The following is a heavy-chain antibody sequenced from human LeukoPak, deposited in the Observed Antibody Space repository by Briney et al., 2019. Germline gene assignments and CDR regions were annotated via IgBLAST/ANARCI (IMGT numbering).Heavy chain of an antibody. J-gene: IGHJ4*02. CDR3: ARDKKSGESSEIDY. D-gene: IGHD3-10*01. V-gene: IGHV3-74*03. Sequence: GGSLRLFCAVSVFTFRNYWVHCVRHAPGKGLVWVSRINRDGSTTKYADSVKGRFTVSRDNAKNTLNLQMNSLRAEDTAVYYCARDKKSGESSEIDYWGQGTLVTVSS. CDR1: VFTFRNYW. CDR2: INRDGSTT.